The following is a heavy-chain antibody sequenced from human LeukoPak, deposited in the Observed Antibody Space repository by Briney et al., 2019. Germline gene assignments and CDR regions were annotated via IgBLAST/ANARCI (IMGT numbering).Heavy chain of an antibody. J-gene: IGHJ6*02. Sequence: GGSLRLFCAASGFTFSRYGMNWVRQAPGKGLEWVAVISYDGSNEHYADSVKGRFTISRDNPNNTLYIQMNNLRVEDTAVYYCAKDRGRMSSVGYGMDVWGPGTTVTVSS. CDR1: GFTFSRYG. CDR3: AKDRGRMSSVGYGMDV. D-gene: IGHD3-10*01. V-gene: IGHV3-30*18. CDR2: ISYDGSNE.